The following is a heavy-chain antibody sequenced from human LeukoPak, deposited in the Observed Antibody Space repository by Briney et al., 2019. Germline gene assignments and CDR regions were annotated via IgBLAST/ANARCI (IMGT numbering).Heavy chain of an antibody. V-gene: IGHV3-9*01. CDR1: GFTFDDYA. D-gene: IGHD5-18*01. CDR2: ISWNSGSI. Sequence: SLRLSCAASGFTFDDYAMHWVRQAPGKGLEWVSGISWNSGSIGYADSVKGRFTISRDNAKNSLYLQMNSLRAEDTALYYCATGYSYGPGPFDYWGQGTLVTVSS. J-gene: IGHJ4*02. CDR3: ATGYSYGPGPFDY.